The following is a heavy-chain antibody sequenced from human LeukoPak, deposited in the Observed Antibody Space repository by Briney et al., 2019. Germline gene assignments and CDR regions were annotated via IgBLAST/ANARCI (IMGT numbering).Heavy chain of an antibody. V-gene: IGHV4-34*01. CDR1: GGSFSGYY. CDR2: IDQSGSN. D-gene: IGHD3-10*01. Sequence: SETLSLTCGVYGGSFSGYYWSWVRQSPGKGLEWAGEIDQSGSNNYNPSLKSRVTITIDTSKNQFSLKLNSVTAADTAVYYCAINDGSGSYYKSDYWGQGTLVTVSS. CDR3: AINDGSGSYYKSDY. J-gene: IGHJ4*02.